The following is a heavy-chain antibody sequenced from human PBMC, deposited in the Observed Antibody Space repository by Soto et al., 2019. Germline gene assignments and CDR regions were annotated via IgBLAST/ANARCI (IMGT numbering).Heavy chain of an antibody. CDR3: ARFVDTGYYFDY. V-gene: IGHV4-31*03. D-gene: IGHD5-18*01. Sequence: TLSLTCTVSGGSISSGGYYWSWIRQHPGKGLEWIGYIYYSGSTYYNPSLKSRVTISVDTSKNQFSLKLSSVTAADTAVYYCARFVDTGYYFDYWGQGTLVTVSS. CDR1: GGSISSGGYY. J-gene: IGHJ4*02. CDR2: IYYSGST.